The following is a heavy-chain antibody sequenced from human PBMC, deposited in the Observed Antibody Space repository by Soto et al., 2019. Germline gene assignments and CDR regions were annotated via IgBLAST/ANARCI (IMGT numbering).Heavy chain of an antibody. CDR2: ISAYNGNT. CDR3: ARGGWHIVVVTAMGAFDI. CDR1: RYTYTSKA. Sequence: APVKVTCKAPRYTYTSKAISCVQHATGKGLEWMGWISAYNGNTNYAQKLQGRVTMTTDTSTSTAYMELRSLRSDDTAVYYCARGGWHIVVVTAMGAFDIWGQGTMVTVSS. V-gene: IGHV1-18*01. J-gene: IGHJ3*02. D-gene: IGHD2-21*02.